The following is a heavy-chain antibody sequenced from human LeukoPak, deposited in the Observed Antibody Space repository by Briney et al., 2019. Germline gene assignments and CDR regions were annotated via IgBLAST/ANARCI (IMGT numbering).Heavy chain of an antibody. J-gene: IGHJ4*02. CDR2: ISSNGGST. CDR1: GFTFSSFA. D-gene: IGHD3-10*01. V-gene: IGHV3-64D*06. CDR3: VNLRGSGNYYFDY. Sequence: GGSLRLSCSASGFTFSSFAMHWVRQAPGKGLEYVSAISSNGGSTYYADSVKGRFTISRDNSKNTLYLQMSSLRAEDTAVYYCVNLRGSGNYYFDYWGQGTLVTVSS.